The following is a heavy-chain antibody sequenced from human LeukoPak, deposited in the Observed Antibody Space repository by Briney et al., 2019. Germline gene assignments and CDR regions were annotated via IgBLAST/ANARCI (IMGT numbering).Heavy chain of an antibody. CDR1: GGTFSSYT. V-gene: IGHV1-69*02. J-gene: IGHJ4*02. D-gene: IGHD3-22*01. CDR2: IIPILGIA. CDR3: ASGVYDSSGYSDFDY. Sequence: SVKVSCNASGGTFSSYTISWVRQPPGQGLEWMGRIIPILGIANYAQKFQGRVTITADKSTSTAYMELSSLRSEDTAVYYWASGVYDSSGYSDFDYWGQGTLVTVSS.